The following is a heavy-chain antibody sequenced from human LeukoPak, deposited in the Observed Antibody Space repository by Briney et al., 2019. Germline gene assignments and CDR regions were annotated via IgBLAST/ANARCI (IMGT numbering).Heavy chain of an antibody. CDR2: ISGSGDNT. CDR3: AKVSWANYFDY. V-gene: IGHV3-23*01. Sequence: PGGSLRLSCAVSGFTFSSYAMGWVRQAPGKGLEWVSTISGSGDNTYHADSVRGRFTISRDNSKNTLYLQMNSLRAEDTAIYYCAKVSWANYFDYWGQGTLVTVSS. CDR1: GFTFSSYA. D-gene: IGHD6-13*01. J-gene: IGHJ4*02.